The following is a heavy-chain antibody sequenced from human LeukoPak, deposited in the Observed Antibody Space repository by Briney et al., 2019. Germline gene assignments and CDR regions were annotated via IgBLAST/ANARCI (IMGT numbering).Heavy chain of an antibody. V-gene: IGHV4-38-2*02. CDR2: IYYSGRT. Sequence: SETLSLTCAVSGYSISSGYYWGWIRQPPGKGLEWIGSIYYSGRTYYNASLKSRVTISVDTSKNQFSLKLSSVTAADTAVYYCARDSPHYYDSSGKPTVDYWGKGTLVTVSS. CDR3: ARDSPHYYDSSGKPTVDY. CDR1: GYSISSGYY. J-gene: IGHJ4*02. D-gene: IGHD3-22*01.